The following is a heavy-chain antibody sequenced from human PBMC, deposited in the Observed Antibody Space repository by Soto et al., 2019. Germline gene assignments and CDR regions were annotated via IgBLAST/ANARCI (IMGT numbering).Heavy chain of an antibody. J-gene: IGHJ5*02. CDR2: ISFDGSKK. D-gene: IGHD4-17*01. CDR3: AKDSENGDNGDWFDP. CDR1: GFTFSSYG. Sequence: HGWSLRLSCAASGFTFSSYGMHWVRQAPGKGLEWVAVISFDGSKKYYADSVKGRFTISRDNSKNTLFLQMNDLRAEDTALYYCAKDSENGDNGDWFDPWGPGTLVTVYS. V-gene: IGHV3-30*18.